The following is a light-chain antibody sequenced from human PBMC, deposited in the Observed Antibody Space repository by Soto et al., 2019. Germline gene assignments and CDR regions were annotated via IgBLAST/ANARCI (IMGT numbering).Light chain of an antibody. J-gene: IGKJ1*01. CDR2: GAS. CDR3: QQYGAAPWT. Sequence: EVVLTQSPATVSLSPGDSATLSCRASHSVSSNFLAWYQHKPGQAPRLLIYGASTRATGSPDRFSGGGSGTDFTLTISSLEPEDFAVYFCQQYGAAPWTFGQGTKVEVK. V-gene: IGKV3-20*01. CDR1: HSVSSNF.